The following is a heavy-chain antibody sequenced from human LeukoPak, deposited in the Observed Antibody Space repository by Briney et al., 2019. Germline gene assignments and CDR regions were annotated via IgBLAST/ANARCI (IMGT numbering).Heavy chain of an antibody. V-gene: IGHV4-34*01. CDR1: GGSFSGYY. D-gene: IGHD3-9*01. J-gene: IGHJ4*02. CDR2: INHSGST. Sequence: PSETLSLTCAVYGGSFSGYYWSWIRQPPGKGLEWIGEINHSGSTNYNPSLKSRVTISVDTSKNQFSLKLSSVTAADTAVYYCARVPTSYYDILTGYYNYFDYWGQGTLVTVSS. CDR3: ARVPTSYYDILTGYYNYFDY.